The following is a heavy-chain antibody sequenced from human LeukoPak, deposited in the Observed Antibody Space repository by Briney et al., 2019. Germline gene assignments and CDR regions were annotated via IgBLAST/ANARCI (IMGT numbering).Heavy chain of an antibody. V-gene: IGHV3-74*01. CDR3: ARSGDYSYFDY. J-gene: IGHJ4*02. D-gene: IGHD2-21*02. CDR1: GFTFSSHW. Sequence: GGSLRLSCAASGFTFSSHWMHWVRQAPGEGPVWVPRIKSDGSRTNYADSVKGRFTISRDNAKNTLYLQMNSLRAEDTAVYYCARSGDYSYFDYWGQGTLDTVSS. CDR2: IKSDGSRT.